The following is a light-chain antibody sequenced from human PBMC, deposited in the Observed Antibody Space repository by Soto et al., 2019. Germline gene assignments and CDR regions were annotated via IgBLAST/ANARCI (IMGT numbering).Light chain of an antibody. CDR1: ETVATN. J-gene: IGKJ1*01. Sequence: VMTQSPATLSVSPGERATLSCWASETVATNLAWYQQKPGQAPRLLISGASPRAAGISDRFRGSGSGTEFTLTISSLRSEDSAIYYCQQYFEWPPMTFGQGTKVEI. V-gene: IGKV3-15*01. CDR3: QQYFEWPPMT. CDR2: GAS.